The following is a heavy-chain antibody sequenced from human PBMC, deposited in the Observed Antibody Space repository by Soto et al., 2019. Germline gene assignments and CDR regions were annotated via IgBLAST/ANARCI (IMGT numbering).Heavy chain of an antibody. CDR3: VRAPGSATVTTSYVDY. J-gene: IGHJ4*02. CDR1: GFTFRNYA. D-gene: IGHD4-17*01. Sequence: GGSLRLSCAASGFTFRNYAMHWVRQAPGKGLEWAVVISYDGSKKYYADSLEGRFTISRDNSNNTLYLQMNSLTDEDTAVYYCVRAPGSATVTTSYVDYWGQGTLVTVSS. V-gene: IGHV3-30*03. CDR2: ISYDGSKK.